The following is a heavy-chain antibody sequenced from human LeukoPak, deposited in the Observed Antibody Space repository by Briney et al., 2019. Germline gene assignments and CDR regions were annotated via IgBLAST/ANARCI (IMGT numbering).Heavy chain of an antibody. CDR1: GFTFSSYG. V-gene: IGHV3-30*18. Sequence: GGSLRRSCAASGFTFSSYGMHWVRQAPGKGLEWVAVISYDGSNKYYADSVKGRFTISRDNSKNTLYLQMNSLRAEDTAVYYCAKSEQWLVLGVDYWGQGTLVTVSS. D-gene: IGHD6-19*01. CDR3: AKSEQWLVLGVDY. J-gene: IGHJ4*02. CDR2: ISYDGSNK.